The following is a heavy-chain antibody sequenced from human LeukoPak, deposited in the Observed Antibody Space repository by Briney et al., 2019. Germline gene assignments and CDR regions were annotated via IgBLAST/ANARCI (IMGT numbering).Heavy chain of an antibody. J-gene: IGHJ4*02. CDR2: IILILGIA. V-gene: IGHV1-69*04. Sequence: GASVKVSCKASGDTFSIYAISWVRQAPGQGLEWMGRIILILGIANNAKKFQGRVMITADNSTSTAYMELSSLRSEDTALYYCARDWYHYDSSGYKIYFDYWGQGTLVTVSS. CDR1: GDTFSIYA. CDR3: ARDWYHYDSSGYKIYFDY. D-gene: IGHD3-22*01.